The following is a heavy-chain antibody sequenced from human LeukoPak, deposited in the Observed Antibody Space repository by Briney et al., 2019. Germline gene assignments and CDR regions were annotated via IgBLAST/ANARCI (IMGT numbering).Heavy chain of an antibody. CDR1: GFTFSSYG. CDR3: AKDRIQLWVMDY. J-gene: IGHJ4*02. Sequence: GGSLRLSCAASGFTFSSYGMHWVRQAPGKGLEWVAVISYDGSNKYYADSVKGRFTISRDNSKNTLYLQMNSLRAEDTAVYYCAKDRIQLWVMDYWGQGILVTVSS. D-gene: IGHD5-18*01. CDR2: ISYDGSNK. V-gene: IGHV3-30*18.